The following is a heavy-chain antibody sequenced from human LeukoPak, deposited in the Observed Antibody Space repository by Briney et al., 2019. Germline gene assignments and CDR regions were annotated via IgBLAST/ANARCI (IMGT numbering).Heavy chain of an antibody. V-gene: IGHV3-30*02. CDR1: GFTFSSYG. J-gene: IGHJ6*03. CDR2: IRYDGSNK. CDR3: AKVGKEVYYYYYYMDV. Sequence: GGSLRLSCAASGFTFSSYGMHWVRQAPGKGLEWVAFIRYDGSNKYYADSVKGRFTISRDNSKNTLYLQMNSLRAEDTAVYYCAKVGKEVYYYYYYMDVWGKGTTVTVSS.